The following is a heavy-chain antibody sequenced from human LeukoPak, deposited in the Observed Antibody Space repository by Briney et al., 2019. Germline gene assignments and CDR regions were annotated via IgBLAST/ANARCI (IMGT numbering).Heavy chain of an antibody. CDR3: ARGGFWNDSSGYFDY. D-gene: IGHD3-22*01. J-gene: IGHJ4*02. V-gene: IGHV4-34*01. Sequence: SETLSLTCAVYGGSFSGYYWSWIRQPPGKGLEWIGEINHSGSTNYNPSLKSRVTISVDTSKNQFSLKLSSVTAADTAVYYCARGGFWNDSSGYFDYWGQGTLVTVSS. CDR2: INHSGST. CDR1: GGSFSGYY.